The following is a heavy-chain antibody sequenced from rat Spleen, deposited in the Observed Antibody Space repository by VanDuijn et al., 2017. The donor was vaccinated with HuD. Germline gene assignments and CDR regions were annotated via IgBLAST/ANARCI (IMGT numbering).Heavy chain of an antibody. CDR1: GFTFNNYW. D-gene: IGHD4-3*01. V-gene: IGHV5-31*01. Sequence: EVQLVESGGGLVQPGRSLKLSCVASGFTFNNYWMTWIRQAPGKGLEWVASITNTGGSTYYPDSVKGRFTISRDNAKSTLYLQMNSLRSEDTATYYCTTAGVQFGVYVMDAWGQGASVTVSS. CDR2: ITNTGGST. CDR3: TTAGVQFGVYVMDA. J-gene: IGHJ4*01.